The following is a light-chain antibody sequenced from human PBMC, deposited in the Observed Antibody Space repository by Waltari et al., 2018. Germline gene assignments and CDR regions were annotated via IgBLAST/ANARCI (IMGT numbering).Light chain of an antibody. CDR2: QAS. CDR3: QQYKTYSRT. Sequence: DIQMTQSPSTLSASIGNSVTITCRASQSIGTLLAWYQQEPGKAPHLLIYQASSLESGVPSRFSGSGSGTEFSLTISSLQPDDFATYYCQQYKTYSRTFGQGTKLEIK. V-gene: IGKV1-5*03. J-gene: IGKJ2*01. CDR1: QSIGTL.